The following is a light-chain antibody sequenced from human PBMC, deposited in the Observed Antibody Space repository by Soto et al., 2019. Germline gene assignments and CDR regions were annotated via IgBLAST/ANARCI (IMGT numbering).Light chain of an antibody. CDR1: QSISNN. CDR3: QQYNQWTRT. V-gene: IGKV3-15*01. CDR2: GAS. Sequence: EIVMTQSPASLSVSPGESATLSCRASQSISNNLVWYQQKPGQAPRLLMYGASTRETGIPARFSGSGSGAEFTLTISSLQSEDFALYYCQQYNQWTRTFGQGTKVDIK. J-gene: IGKJ1*01.